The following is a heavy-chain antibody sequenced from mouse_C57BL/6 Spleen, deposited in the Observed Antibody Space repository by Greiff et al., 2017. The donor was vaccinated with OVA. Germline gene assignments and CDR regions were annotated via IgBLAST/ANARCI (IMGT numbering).Heavy chain of an antibody. V-gene: IGHV1-74*01. CDR3: ATYYSLFAY. CDR2: IHPSDSDT. CDR1: GYTFTSYW. D-gene: IGHD2-12*01. Sequence: QVQLQQPGAELVKPGASVKVSCKASGYTFTSYWMHWVKQRPGQGLEWIGRIHPSDSDTNYNQKFKGKATLTVATSSSTAYMQLSSLTSEDSAVYYFATYYSLFAYWGQGTLVTVSA. J-gene: IGHJ3*01.